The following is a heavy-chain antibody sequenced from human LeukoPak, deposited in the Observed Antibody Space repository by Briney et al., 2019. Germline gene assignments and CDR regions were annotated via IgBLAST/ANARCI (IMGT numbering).Heavy chain of an antibody. V-gene: IGHV1-18*01. CDR3: AREPPGIVGATTDY. D-gene: IGHD1-26*01. CDR1: GYTFTSYG. Sequence: ASVKVSCKASGYTFTSYGISWVRQAPGQGLEWMGWISAYNGNTNYAQKLQGRVTMTTDTSTSTAYMELRSLRSDDTAVYYWAREPPGIVGATTDYWGQGTLVTVSS. CDR2: ISAYNGNT. J-gene: IGHJ4*02.